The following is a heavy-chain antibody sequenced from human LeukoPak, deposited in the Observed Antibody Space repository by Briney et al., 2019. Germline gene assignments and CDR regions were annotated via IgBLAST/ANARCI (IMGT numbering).Heavy chain of an antibody. J-gene: IGHJ2*01. CDR3: ARMIAPDIVVSGYFDL. CDR2: IYYSGST. Sequence: SETLSLTCTVSGGSISSYYWSWIRQPPGKELEWIGYIYYSGSTNYNPSLKSRVTISVDTSKNQFSLKLSSVTAADTAVYYCARMIAPDIVVSGYFDLWGRGTLVTVSS. D-gene: IGHD2-15*01. V-gene: IGHV4-59*01. CDR1: GGSISSYY.